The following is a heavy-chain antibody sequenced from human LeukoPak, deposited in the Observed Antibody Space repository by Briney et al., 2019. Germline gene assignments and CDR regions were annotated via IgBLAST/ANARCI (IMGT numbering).Heavy chain of an antibody. CDR3: ARAATTVTTDWFDP. CDR2: IYYSGST. Sequence: SETLSLTCAVSGGSISSSNWWSWVRQPPGKGLEWIGYIYYSGSTYYNPSLKSRVTISVDTSKNQFSLKLSSVTAADTAVYYCARAATTVTTDWFDPWGQGTLVTVSS. J-gene: IGHJ5*02. V-gene: IGHV4-30-4*01. D-gene: IGHD4-11*01. CDR1: GGSISSSNW.